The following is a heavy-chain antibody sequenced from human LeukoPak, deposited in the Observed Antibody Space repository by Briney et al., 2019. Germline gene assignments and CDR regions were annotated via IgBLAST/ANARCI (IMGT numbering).Heavy chain of an antibody. CDR2: MNPNSGNT. CDR1: GYTFTSYD. J-gene: IGHJ5*02. Sequence: GASVKASCKASGYTFTSYDINWVRQATGQGLEWMGWMNPNSGNTGYAQKFQGRVTITRNTSISTAYMELSSLRSEDTAVYYCARARHSNWNYDNEFGGFDPWGQGTLVTVSS. CDR3: ARARHSNWNYDNEFGGFDP. V-gene: IGHV1-8*03. D-gene: IGHD1-7*01.